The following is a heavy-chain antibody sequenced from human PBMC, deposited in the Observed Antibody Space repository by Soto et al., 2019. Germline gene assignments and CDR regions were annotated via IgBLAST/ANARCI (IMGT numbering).Heavy chain of an antibody. CDR1: GGSISSGGYY. V-gene: IGHV4-31*03. CDR3: GRLEGVTTISYYFDY. CDR2: IYYSGST. D-gene: IGHD3-10*01. Sequence: SETLSLTCTVSGGSISSGGYYWSWIRQHPGKGLEWIGYIYYSGSTYYNPSLKSRVTISVDTSKNQFSLKLMSLSAADTAVYYCGRLEGVTTISYYFDYWGKGALVTVSS. J-gene: IGHJ4*02.